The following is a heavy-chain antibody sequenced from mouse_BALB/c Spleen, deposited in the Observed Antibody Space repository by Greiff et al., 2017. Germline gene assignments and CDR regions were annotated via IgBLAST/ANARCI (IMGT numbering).Heavy chain of an antibody. D-gene: IGHD1-1*01. CDR2: IDPANGNT. CDR1: GFNIKDTY. J-gene: IGHJ2*01. Sequence: EVNVVESGAELVKPGASVKLSCTASGFNIKDTYMHWVKQRPEQGLEWIGRIDPANGNTKYDPKFQGKATITADTSSNTAYLQLSSLTSEDTAVYYCAHYYGSSYGGYWGQGTTLTVSS. CDR3: AHYYGSSYGGY. V-gene: IGHV14-3*02.